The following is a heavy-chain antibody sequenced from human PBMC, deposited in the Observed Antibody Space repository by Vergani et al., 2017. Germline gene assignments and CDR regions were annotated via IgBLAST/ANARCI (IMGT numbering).Heavy chain of an antibody. CDR1: GFTFTTYW. CDR2: ITSDGSSS. V-gene: IGHV3-74*02. D-gene: IGHD2-21*01. CDR3: TRGAYSGIQIGSYFDL. J-gene: IGHJ4*02. Sequence: EVQLLESGGGLVQPGGSLRLSCEAIGFTFTTYWMHWVLQAPGKGLEWVSRITSDGSSSTSTDSVKGRFTISRDNAKNTLYLQMSSLRTEDTAIYYCTRGAYSGIQIGSYFDLWGQGTLVTVSS.